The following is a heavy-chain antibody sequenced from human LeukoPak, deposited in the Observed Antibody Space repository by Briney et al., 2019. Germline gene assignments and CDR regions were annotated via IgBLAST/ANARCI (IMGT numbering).Heavy chain of an antibody. CDR1: GFTFSDYY. J-gene: IGHJ6*03. CDR3: ARLYYYYYMDV. Sequence: PGGSLRLSCAASGFTFSDYYMSWIRQPPGKGLEWIGSIYYSGTTDYNPSLESRVTISVDTSKNQFSLKLTSVTAADTAIYYCARLYYYYYMDVWGKGTTVTVSS. V-gene: IGHV4-39*01. CDR2: IYYSGTT.